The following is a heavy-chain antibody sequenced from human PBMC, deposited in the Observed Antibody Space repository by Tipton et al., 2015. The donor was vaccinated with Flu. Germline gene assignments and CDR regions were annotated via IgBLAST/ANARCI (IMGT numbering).Heavy chain of an antibody. V-gene: IGHV4-39*07. Sequence: LRLSCSVSGYSISSSSSYWGWIRQTPGKGLEWIGSIYSSGSTYYNPSLKSPVTISLDTSKNQFSLKLSSVTAADTAIYYCARDLGDFPSPVPNWFDPWGRGTLVTVSS. CDR1: GYSISSSSSY. D-gene: IGHD3-16*01. CDR2: IYSSGST. CDR3: ARDLGDFPSPVPNWFDP. J-gene: IGHJ5*02.